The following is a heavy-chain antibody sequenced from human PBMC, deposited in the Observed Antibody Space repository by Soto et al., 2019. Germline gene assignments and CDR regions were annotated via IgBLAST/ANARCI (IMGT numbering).Heavy chain of an antibody. V-gene: IGHV4-34*01. CDR2: INHIGGT. D-gene: IGHD1-26*01. Sequence: SETLSLTCAFYGWSCSGYYWSWIRKPPGKGLEWIGEINHIGGTNYDPSLNSRVTISVDTSKNQFSLKLSSVTAADTAVYYCARGSWDLRFDPWGQGTLVTVSS. CDR1: GWSCSGYY. J-gene: IGHJ5*02. CDR3: ARGSWDLRFDP.